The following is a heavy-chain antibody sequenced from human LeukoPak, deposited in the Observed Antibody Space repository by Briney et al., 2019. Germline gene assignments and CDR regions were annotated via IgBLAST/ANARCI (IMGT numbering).Heavy chain of an antibody. Sequence: GGALRVSCAASRFAFNFYPMSWVRPAPAKGLQGVSTIYANGINTYYEDSVRGRFTLSRDKSKDTLYLQMNNLRDEDTAIYLCAKPISGGIALSAGWFDPWGQGTLVIVSS. CDR1: RFAFNFYP. V-gene: IGHV3-23*05. D-gene: IGHD6-19*01. CDR2: IYANGINT. J-gene: IGHJ5*02. CDR3: AKPISGGIALSAGWFDP.